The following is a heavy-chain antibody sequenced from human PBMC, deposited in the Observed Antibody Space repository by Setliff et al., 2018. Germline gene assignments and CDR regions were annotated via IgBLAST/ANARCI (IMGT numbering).Heavy chain of an antibody. Sequence: GASVKVSCKASGYTFSHSGITWVRQAPGQGLEWMGWISAYTGNTNYAPKLQGRVTMTTDTSTNTAYMELRSLTSDDTAVYYCSRLVRYCTTTTCQRASGAEVWGQGTLVTVSS. CDR3: SRLVRYCTTTTCQRASGAEV. J-gene: IGHJ4*02. D-gene: IGHD2-8*01. V-gene: IGHV1-18*01. CDR1: GYTFSHSG. CDR2: ISAYTGNT.